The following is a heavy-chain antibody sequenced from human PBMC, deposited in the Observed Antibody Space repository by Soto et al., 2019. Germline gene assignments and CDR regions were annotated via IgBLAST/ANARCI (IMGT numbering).Heavy chain of an antibody. Sequence: QVQLQQWGAGPLRPLETLSLTCGVSGGSFSGYYWAWIRQSPGKGLEWIGEINDRGSINYNPSLKSRVSISVDTSKTHYSLNLRSGSAADTAVYYCARESHDSLTGPPWVWYFDLWGRGTLVTVSS. CDR1: GGSFSGYY. D-gene: IGHD3-9*01. V-gene: IGHV4-34*01. CDR3: ARESHDSLTGPPWVWYFDL. J-gene: IGHJ2*01. CDR2: INDRGSI.